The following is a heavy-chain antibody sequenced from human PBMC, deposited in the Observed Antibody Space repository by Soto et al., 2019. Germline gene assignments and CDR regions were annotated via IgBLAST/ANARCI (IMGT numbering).Heavy chain of an antibody. CDR1: GFSLDEYG. CDR2: MHRNGNST. D-gene: IGHD4-17*01. V-gene: IGHV3-20*04. CDR3: ARDHRWGYEYGDYGDS. Sequence: EVQLVESGGVVVRPGGSLRLACVVSGFSLDEYGMSWVRQAPGKGPEWVSGMHRNGNSTGYADSVKGRFTISRDDAKNSLYLQMNSLRAEDTAFYYCARDHRWGYEYGDYGDSWGHGTLVTVSS. J-gene: IGHJ5*01.